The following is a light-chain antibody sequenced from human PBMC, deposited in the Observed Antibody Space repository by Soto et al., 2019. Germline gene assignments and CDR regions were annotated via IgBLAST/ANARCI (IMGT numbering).Light chain of an antibody. J-gene: IGKJ1*01. Sequence: DIQMTQSPSSLSASVGDRVTITCRASQGISNYLAWYQQKPGKVPKLLIYAASTLQSAVPSQFSGSGSGTDFTLTISSLQPEDVATYYCQKYNSAHTWTFGQGTKVEIK. CDR3: QKYNSAHTWT. CDR2: AAS. CDR1: QGISNY. V-gene: IGKV1-27*01.